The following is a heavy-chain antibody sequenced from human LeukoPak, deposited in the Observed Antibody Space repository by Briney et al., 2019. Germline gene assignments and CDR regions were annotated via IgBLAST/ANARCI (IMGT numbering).Heavy chain of an antibody. CDR2: ISSSSSYI. D-gene: IGHD6-19*01. CDR1: GFTFSSYS. CDR3: AKDIRGRHASGWYGMDV. Sequence: GGSLRLSCAASGFTFSSYSMNWVRQAPGKGLEWVSSISSSSSYIYYADSVKGRFTISRDNAKNSLYLQMNSLRAEDTAVYYCAKDIRGRHASGWYGMDVWGQGTTVTVSS. J-gene: IGHJ6*02. V-gene: IGHV3-21*01.